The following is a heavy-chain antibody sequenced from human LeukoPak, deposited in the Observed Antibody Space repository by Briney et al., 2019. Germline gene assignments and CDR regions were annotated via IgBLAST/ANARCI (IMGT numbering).Heavy chain of an antibody. CDR2: INPSGGST. D-gene: IGHD2-15*01. CDR1: GYTFTSYY. V-gene: IGHV1-46*01. CDR3: ARGPPEYCSGGSCYSGRNWIDP. J-gene: IGHJ5*02. Sequence: GASVKVSCKASGYTFTSYYMHWVRQAPGQGLEWMGIINPSGGSTSYAQKFQDRVTMTRDTSISTAYMALSRLRSDGTAVYYCARGPPEYCSGGSCYSGRNWIDPWGQGTLVTVSS.